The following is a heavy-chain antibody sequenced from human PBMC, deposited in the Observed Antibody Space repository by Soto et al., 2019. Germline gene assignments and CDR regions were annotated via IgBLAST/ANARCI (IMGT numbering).Heavy chain of an antibody. D-gene: IGHD2-2*01. CDR2: IYYSGST. CDR1: GGSISSGGYY. V-gene: IGHV4-31*03. CDR3: ARDCSSTSCYYGLPDV. Sequence: PSETLSLTCTVSGGSISSGGYYWSWIRQHPGKGLEWIGYIYYSGSTYYNPSLKSRVTISVDTSKNQFSLKLSSVAAADTAVYYCARDCSSTSCYYGLPDVWGKGTTVTVSS. J-gene: IGHJ6*04.